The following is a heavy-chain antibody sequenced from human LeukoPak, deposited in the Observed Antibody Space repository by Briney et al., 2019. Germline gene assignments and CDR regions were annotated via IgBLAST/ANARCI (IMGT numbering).Heavy chain of an antibody. Sequence: GGSLRLSCEASGFIFSTYAIHWVRQTPGKGLEWVAVVSHDGGLKYHADSVKGRFNIARDNSKNTVYLEMNSLRADDTAIYYCARDGYSDISGFSPLDYWGQGNLVTVSS. CDR3: ARDGYSDISGFSPLDY. CDR2: VSHDGGLK. V-gene: IGHV3-30*04. J-gene: IGHJ4*02. D-gene: IGHD3-22*01. CDR1: GFIFSTYA.